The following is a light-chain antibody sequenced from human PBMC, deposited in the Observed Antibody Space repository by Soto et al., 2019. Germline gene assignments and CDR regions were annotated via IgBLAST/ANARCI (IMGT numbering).Light chain of an antibody. V-gene: IGKV2-24*01. J-gene: IGKJ1*01. CDR1: QSLVHSDGNNY. CDR2: QIS. CDR3: VQTTRFPWT. Sequence: DVVLTQTLLSSPVTLGQPASISCRSSQSLVHSDGNNYLSWLQQRPGQPPRLLIYQISNRFSGVPDRFSGSGAGTDFTLKISRVEAEDVAIYYCVQTTRFPWTFGQGTKVEIK.